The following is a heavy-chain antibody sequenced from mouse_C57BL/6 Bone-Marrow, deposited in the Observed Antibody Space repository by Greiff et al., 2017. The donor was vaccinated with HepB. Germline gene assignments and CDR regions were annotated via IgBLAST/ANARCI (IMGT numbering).Heavy chain of an antibody. CDR1: GYTFTSYW. D-gene: IGHD3-2*02. J-gene: IGHJ4*01. Sequence: QVQLQQPGAELVRPGSSVKLSCKASGYTFTSYWMHWVKQRPIQGLEWIGNIDPSDSETHYNQKFKDKATLTVDKSSSTAYMQLSSLTSEDSAGYYCARGAQAFYAMYYWGQGTSVTFSS. CDR3: ARGAQAFYAMYY. CDR2: IDPSDSET. V-gene: IGHV1-52*01.